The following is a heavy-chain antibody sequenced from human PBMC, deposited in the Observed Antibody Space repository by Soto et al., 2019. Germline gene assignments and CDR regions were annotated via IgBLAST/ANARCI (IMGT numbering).Heavy chain of an antibody. J-gene: IGHJ4*02. Sequence: QVQLQESGPGLVKPSETLSLTCNVSGGSISSHYWSWIRPPPGKGLEWIGYIYYGGYTNYNPSLKSRVTISVDTSKKQFSLKLNSVTAADTAVYYCATVAMTSPKVFDYWGQGTLVSVSS. CDR2: IYYGGYT. CDR1: GGSISSHY. V-gene: IGHV4-59*11. CDR3: ATVAMTSPKVFDY. D-gene: IGHD2-15*01.